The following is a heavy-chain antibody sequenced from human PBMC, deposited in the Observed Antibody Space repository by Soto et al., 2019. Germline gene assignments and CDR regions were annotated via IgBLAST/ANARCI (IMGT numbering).Heavy chain of an antibody. J-gene: IGHJ4*02. CDR1: GFTFSDYY. D-gene: IGHD2-2*01. CDR2: ISSYGTTI. CDR3: ARTRAVVDY. V-gene: IGHV3-11*01. Sequence: GGSLRLSCAASGFTFSDYYMSWIRQAPGKGLEWVSYISSYGTTISYADSVKGRLTISRDNAKNSLYLQMNSLRAEDTAVYYCARTRAVVDYWGQGTLVTVSS.